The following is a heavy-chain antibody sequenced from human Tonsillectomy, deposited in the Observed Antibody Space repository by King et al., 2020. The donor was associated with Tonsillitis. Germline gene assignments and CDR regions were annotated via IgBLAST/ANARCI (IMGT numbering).Heavy chain of an antibody. CDR3: ASEIGIDYYYMDV. V-gene: IGHV3-74*01. Sequence: VQLVESGGGLVQPGGSLRLSCAASGFTLNSYWMHWVRQVPGKGLLWVSRINNDGRDTRYADSVKGRFTISRDNAKNTLYLQMNSLRAEDTAVYYCASEIGIDYYYMDVWGKGTTVTVSS. D-gene: IGHD2-21*01. CDR2: INNDGRDT. J-gene: IGHJ6*03. CDR1: GFTLNSYW.